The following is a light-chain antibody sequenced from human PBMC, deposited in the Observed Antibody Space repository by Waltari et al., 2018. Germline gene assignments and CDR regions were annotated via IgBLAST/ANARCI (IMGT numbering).Light chain of an antibody. V-gene: IGKV1-8*01. CDR2: AAS. Sequence: AIRMTQSPSSLSASTGDRVPIPCRASHIVSTYLSWYQQKPGKAPKLLIYAASTLQRGVPLRFSGSGSGTDFTLSISCLQSEDFATYYCQQYYDYQRSFGQGTKVEIK. CDR1: HIVSTY. CDR3: QQYYDYQRS. J-gene: IGKJ1*01.